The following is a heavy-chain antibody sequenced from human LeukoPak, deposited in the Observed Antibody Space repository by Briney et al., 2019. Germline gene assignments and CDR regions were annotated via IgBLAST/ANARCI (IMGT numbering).Heavy chain of an antibody. CDR1: GYTFTGYH. D-gene: IGHD3-3*01. Sequence: ASVKVSCKASGYTFTGYHMHWVRQAPGQGLEWMGWINPNSGGTNYAQKFQGRVTMTRDTSISTAYMELSRLRSDDTAVYYCAREEDYDFWSGPHDAFDIWGQGTMVTVSS. J-gene: IGHJ3*02. CDR3: AREEDYDFWSGPHDAFDI. CDR2: INPNSGGT. V-gene: IGHV1-2*02.